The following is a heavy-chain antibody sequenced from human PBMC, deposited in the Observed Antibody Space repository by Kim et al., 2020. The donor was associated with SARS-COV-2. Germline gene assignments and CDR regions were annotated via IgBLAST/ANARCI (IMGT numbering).Heavy chain of an antibody. V-gene: IGHV1-3*01. CDR3: ARGLHSSSWYFDL. Sequence: SPKFQGTVTITRDTSASTAYMELSSLRSEDTAVYYCARGLHSSSWYFDLWGRGTLVTVSS. D-gene: IGHD6-13*01. J-gene: IGHJ2*01.